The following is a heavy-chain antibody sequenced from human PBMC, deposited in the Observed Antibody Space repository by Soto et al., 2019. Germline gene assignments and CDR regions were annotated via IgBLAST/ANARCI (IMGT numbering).Heavy chain of an antibody. CDR1: GGTFSSYA. CDR3: ARDRGSDYVWGSYRSHPY. V-gene: IGHV1-69*06. Sequence: ASVKVSCKASGGTFSSYAISWVRQAPGQGLEWMGGIIPIFGTANYAQKFQGRVTITADKSTSTAYMELSSLRSEDTAVYYCARDRGSDYVWGSYRSHPYWGQGTLVTVSS. D-gene: IGHD3-16*02. CDR2: IIPIFGTA. J-gene: IGHJ4*02.